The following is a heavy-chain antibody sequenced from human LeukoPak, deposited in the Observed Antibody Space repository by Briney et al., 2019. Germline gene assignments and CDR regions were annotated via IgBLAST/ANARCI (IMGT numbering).Heavy chain of an antibody. V-gene: IGHV3-15*01. CDR2: IISKADGETT. J-gene: IGHJ4*02. D-gene: IGHD3-10*01. CDR3: TTDLGVTMIRGVLVY. Sequence: PGESLRLSCAASGFTFTNAWMSWVRQAPGKGLEWVGRIISKADGETTDYAAPVKGRFTMSRDDSKATLYLFMNGLKAEDTAVYYCTTDLGVTMIRGVLVYWGQGALVTVSS. CDR1: GFTFTNAW.